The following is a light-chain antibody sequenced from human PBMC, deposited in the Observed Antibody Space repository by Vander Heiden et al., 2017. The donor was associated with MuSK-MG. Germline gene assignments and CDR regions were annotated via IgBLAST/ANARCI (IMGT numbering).Light chain of an antibody. J-gene: IGLJ3*02. CDR3: CSYAGTTAFWV. V-gene: IGLV2-23*02. CDR1: SSDVGSYNL. Sequence: QSALTPPASVSGSPGQPITISCTGTSSDVGSYNLVSWYQHHPGKAPKLMIYEVTKRPSGVSNRFSASKSGDTASLTISGLQAEDEADYYCCSYAGTTAFWVFGGGTRLTVL. CDR2: EVT.